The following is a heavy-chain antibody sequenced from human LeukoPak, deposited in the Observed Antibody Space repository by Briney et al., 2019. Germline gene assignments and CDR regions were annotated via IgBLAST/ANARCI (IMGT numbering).Heavy chain of an antibody. CDR1: GYTFANYY. CDR3: ARGPHKRTYDRDNWFDP. V-gene: IGHV1-46*01. J-gene: IGHJ5*02. D-gene: IGHD3-3*01. CDR2: INPSSGTT. Sequence: ASVKVSCKASGYTFANYYMVWVRQAPGQGLEWMGIINPSSGTTNYAQKFQGRVTMIRDMSTSTVYMELSSLRSEDTAVYYCARGPHKRTYDRDNWFDPWGQGTLVTVSS.